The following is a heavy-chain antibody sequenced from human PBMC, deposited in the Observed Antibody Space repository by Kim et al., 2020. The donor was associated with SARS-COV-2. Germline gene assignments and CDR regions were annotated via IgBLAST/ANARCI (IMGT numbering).Heavy chain of an antibody. CDR1: GGSISTYY. D-gene: IGHD6-13*01. CDR2: SYTSGST. J-gene: IGHJ6*02. CDR3: ARAAGNYYYYGMDG. Sequence: SETLSLSCTVSGGSISTYYWSWIRQPAAKGLEWIGRSYTSGSTNYNPSLKSRVTMSVDTSKNQYSLKLSSVTAADTAVSYCARAAGNYYYYGMDGWGQGT. V-gene: IGHV4-4*07.